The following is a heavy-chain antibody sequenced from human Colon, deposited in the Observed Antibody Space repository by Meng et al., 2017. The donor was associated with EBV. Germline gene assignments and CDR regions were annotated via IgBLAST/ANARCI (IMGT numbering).Heavy chain of an antibody. D-gene: IGHD3-10*01. CDR2: IYHSGST. J-gene: IGHJ4*02. CDR1: GSFISNNGYY. CDR3: ARRRGGSGRDC. Sequence: LRLHESAPGPLQPSAALSLTWTSSGSFISNNGYYSGSVRQPPGKVLEWIGAIYHSGSTTYTPSLQSRVTMFVDTSKNQFSLMLTSVTATDTAVYYCARRRGGSGRDCWGQGTLVTVSS. V-gene: IGHV4-39*01.